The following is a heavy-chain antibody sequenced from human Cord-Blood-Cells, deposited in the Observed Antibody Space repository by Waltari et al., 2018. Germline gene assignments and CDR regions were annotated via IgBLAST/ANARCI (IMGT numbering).Heavy chain of an antibody. CDR3: ARRGCSSTSCYVHYYYGMDV. Sequence: QVQLQQWGAGLLKPSETLSLTCAVYGGSFSGYYWSWIRQPPGKGLGWIGEINHSGSTNDNPSLKSRVTISVDTSNNQFSLKLSSVTAADTAVDYCARRGCSSTSCYVHYYYGMDVWGQGTTVTVSS. V-gene: IGHV4-34*01. CDR2: INHSGST. J-gene: IGHJ6*02. D-gene: IGHD2-2*01. CDR1: GGSFSGYY.